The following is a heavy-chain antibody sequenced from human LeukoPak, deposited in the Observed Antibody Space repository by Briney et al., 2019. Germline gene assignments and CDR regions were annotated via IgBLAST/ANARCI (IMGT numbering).Heavy chain of an antibody. CDR2: IYTSGST. CDR1: GGSISSYY. CDR3: ARMYSSGWYVSFD. D-gene: IGHD6-19*01. V-gene: IGHV4-4*07. J-gene: IGHJ4*02. Sequence: SETLSLTCTVSGGSISSYYWSWIRQPAGKGLEWIGRIYTSGSTNYNPSLKSRVTMSVDASKNQFSLKLSSVTAADTAVYYCARMYSSGWYVSFDWGQGTLVTVSS.